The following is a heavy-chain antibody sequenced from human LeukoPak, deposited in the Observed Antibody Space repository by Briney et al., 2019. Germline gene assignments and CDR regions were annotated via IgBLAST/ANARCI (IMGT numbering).Heavy chain of an antibody. D-gene: IGHD3-10*01. J-gene: IGHJ3*02. CDR2: IASDGSQT. CDR1: GFTFSNYF. Sequence: GRSLRLSCAASGFTFSNYFMHWVRQAPGKGREWVADIASDGSQTFYVESVKGGFTISRDNSKYTLYLQMNSLRADDTAVYFCARARPDTVINSGDFDIWGQGTMVTVSS. CDR3: ARARPDTVINSGDFDI. V-gene: IGHV3-30*04.